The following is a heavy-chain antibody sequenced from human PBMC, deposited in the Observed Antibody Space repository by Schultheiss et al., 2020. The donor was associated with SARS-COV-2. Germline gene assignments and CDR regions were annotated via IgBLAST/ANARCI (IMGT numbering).Heavy chain of an antibody. CDR3: ARQSYYDFWRVNY. CDR2: IYYSGST. V-gene: IGHV4-59*08. J-gene: IGHJ4*02. D-gene: IGHD3-3*01. Sequence: SETLSLTCTVSGGSISSYYWSWIRQPPGKGLEWIGYIYYSGSTNYNPSLKSRVTISVDTSKNQFSLKLSSVTAADTAVYFCARQSYYDFWRVNYWGQGTLVTVSS. CDR1: GGSISSYY.